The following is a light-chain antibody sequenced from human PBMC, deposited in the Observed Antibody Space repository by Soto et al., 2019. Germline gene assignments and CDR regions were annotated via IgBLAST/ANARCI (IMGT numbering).Light chain of an antibody. J-gene: IGLJ3*02. V-gene: IGLV2-8*01. CDR1: SSDVGAYNY. Sequence: QSALTQPPSASGSPGQSVTISCTGTSSDVGAYNYVSWYQQHPGKAPKLMIYEVNKRPSGVPDRFSGSKSGNAASLTVSGLQAEDEADYYCCSYAGSNNLKVFGGGTKLTVL. CDR3: CSYAGSNNLKV. CDR2: EVN.